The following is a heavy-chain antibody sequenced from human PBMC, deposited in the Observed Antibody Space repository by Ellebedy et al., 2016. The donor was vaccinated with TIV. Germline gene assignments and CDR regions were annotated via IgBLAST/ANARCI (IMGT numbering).Heavy chain of an antibody. CDR2: IWYYGSNK. D-gene: IGHD3-3*01. CDR3: AREFQDFWSGYFDY. V-gene: IGHV3-33*01. Sequence: GESLKISCAASGFTFSSYGMHWVRQAPGKGLGWVAVIWYYGSNKYYADSVKGRFTISRDNSKNTLYLQMNSLRAEDTAVYYCAREFQDFWSGYFDYWGQGPLVTVSS. CDR1: GFTFSSYG. J-gene: IGHJ4*02.